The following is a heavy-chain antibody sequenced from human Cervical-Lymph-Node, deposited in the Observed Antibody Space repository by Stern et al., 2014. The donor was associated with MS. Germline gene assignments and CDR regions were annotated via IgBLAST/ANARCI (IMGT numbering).Heavy chain of an antibody. CDR2: LGWNSGGR. CDR1: GFKFGEFA. D-gene: IGHD3-16*01. J-gene: IGHJ5*02. CDR3: AKADDYAAGIDA. V-gene: IGHV3-9*01. Sequence: QLVESGGGMVQPGRSLRLSCEASGFKFGEFAMHWVRQAPGQGLEWVSGLGWNSGGRGYADSVQGRFTISRDNANGTLHLDMNSLTAEDTALYYCAKADDYAAGIDAWGQGTLVVVSS.